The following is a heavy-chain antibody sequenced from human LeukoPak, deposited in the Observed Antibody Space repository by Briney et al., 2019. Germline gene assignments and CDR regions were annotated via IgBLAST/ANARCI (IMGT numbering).Heavy chain of an antibody. Sequence: GGSLRLSCAASGFPLSSYSINWVCQAPGKELEWVSYISSSGSAIYYVDSVKGRFTVSRDNAKNSLFLQMNSPRAEDTAVYYCVRVKGSYFDYWGQGALVTVSS. CDR1: GFPLSSYS. D-gene: IGHD2-15*01. V-gene: IGHV3-48*01. CDR2: ISSSGSAI. J-gene: IGHJ4*02. CDR3: VRVKGSYFDY.